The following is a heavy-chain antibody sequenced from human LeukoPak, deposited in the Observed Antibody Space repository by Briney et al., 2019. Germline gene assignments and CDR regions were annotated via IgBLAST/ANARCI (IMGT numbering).Heavy chain of an antibody. D-gene: IGHD3-10*01. V-gene: IGHV4-59*01. Sequence: SETLSLTCTVSGGSISSYYWSWIRQLPGKGLEWIGYIYYSGSTNYNPSLKSRVTISVDTSKNQFSLKLSSVTAADTAVYYCARSHGEAAFDIWGQGTMVTVSS. CDR2: IYYSGST. CDR3: ARSHGEAAFDI. CDR1: GGSISSYY. J-gene: IGHJ3*02.